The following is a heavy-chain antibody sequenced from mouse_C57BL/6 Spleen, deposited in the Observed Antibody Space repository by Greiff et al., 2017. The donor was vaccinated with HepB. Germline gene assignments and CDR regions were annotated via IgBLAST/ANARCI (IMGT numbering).Heavy chain of an antibody. CDR2: FYPGSGSI. CDR3: ARHEEGYYDYDDEPWFAY. CDR1: GYTFTEYT. Sequence: VQLVESGAELVKPGASVKLSCKASGYTFTEYTIHWVKQRSGQGLEWIGWFYPGSGSIKYNEKFKDKATLTADKSSRTVYMELSRLTSEDSAVYFCARHEEGYYDYDDEPWFAYWGQGTLVTVSA. V-gene: IGHV1-62-2*01. J-gene: IGHJ3*01. D-gene: IGHD2-4*01.